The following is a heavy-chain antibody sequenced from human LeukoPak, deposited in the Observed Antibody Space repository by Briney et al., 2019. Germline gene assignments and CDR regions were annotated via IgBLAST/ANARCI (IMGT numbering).Heavy chain of an antibody. V-gene: IGHV4-4*07. CDR3: ARGLVRGSVYFDY. CDR1: GASISGYY. CDR2: IYTTGST. D-gene: IGHD3-10*01. J-gene: IGHJ4*02. Sequence: PSETLSLTCSVSGASISGYYWTWIRQPAGRGLEWIGRIYTTGSTKYNPSLKSRVIMSVDASKNQFSLKLSSVTAADTAVYYCARGLVRGSVYFDYWGQGTLVTVSS.